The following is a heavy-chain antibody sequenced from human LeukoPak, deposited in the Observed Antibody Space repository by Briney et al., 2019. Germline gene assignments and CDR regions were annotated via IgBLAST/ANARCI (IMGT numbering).Heavy chain of an antibody. Sequence: PSQTLSLTCTVSGGSISSGSYYWSWIRQPAGKGLEWIGRIYTSGSTNYNPSLKSRVTISVDTSKNQFSLKLSSVTAADTAVYYCARDGYYDSSAYREYWGQGTLVTVSS. D-gene: IGHD3-22*01. J-gene: IGHJ4*02. V-gene: IGHV4-61*02. CDR2: IYTSGST. CDR1: GGSISSGSYY. CDR3: ARDGYYDSSAYREY.